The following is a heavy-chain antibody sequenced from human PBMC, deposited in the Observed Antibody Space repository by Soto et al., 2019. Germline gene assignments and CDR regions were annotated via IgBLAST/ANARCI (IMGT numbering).Heavy chain of an antibody. J-gene: IGHJ3*02. CDR3: AKTTDGWFSAFEI. CDR2: ISGSGTTA. CDR1: GFVFSSYS. Sequence: GGSLRLSCAASGFVFSSYSMSWVRQAPGKGLEWVSAISGSGTTAYYADSVKGRFIFSRDNPKNTMYLQMNSLRAEDTAVYFCAKTTDGWFSAFEIWGQGTVVTVSS. D-gene: IGHD6-19*01. V-gene: IGHV3-23*01.